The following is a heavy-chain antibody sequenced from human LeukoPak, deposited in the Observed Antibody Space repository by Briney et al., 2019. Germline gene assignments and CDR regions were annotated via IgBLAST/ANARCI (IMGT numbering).Heavy chain of an antibody. CDR2: IKQDGSEK. Sequence: GGSLRLSCAASGFTFSSYWMSWVRQAPGKGLEWVANIKQDGSEKYYVDSVKGRFTISRDNAKNTLYLEMNSLRAEDTALYYCAKDRLGGSYGVRLDYWGQGALVTVSS. D-gene: IGHD1-26*01. CDR3: AKDRLGGSYGVRLDY. J-gene: IGHJ4*02. CDR1: GFTFSSYW. V-gene: IGHV3-7*03.